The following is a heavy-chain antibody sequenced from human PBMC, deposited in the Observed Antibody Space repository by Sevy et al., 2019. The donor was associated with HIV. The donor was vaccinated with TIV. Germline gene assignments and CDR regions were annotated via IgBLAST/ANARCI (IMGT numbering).Heavy chain of an antibody. CDR2: INHSGST. J-gene: IGHJ6*02. CDR3: ATGRGRSVRGVTPYYYDGMDV. D-gene: IGHD3-10*01. CDR1: GGSFSGYY. V-gene: IGHV4-34*01. Sequence: SETLSLTCAVYGGSFSGYYWSWIRQPPGKGLEWIGEINHSGSTNYNPSLKSRVTISVDKSKNQFSLKLSSVTAADTAVYYCATGRGRSVRGVTPYYYDGMDVWGQGTTVTVSS.